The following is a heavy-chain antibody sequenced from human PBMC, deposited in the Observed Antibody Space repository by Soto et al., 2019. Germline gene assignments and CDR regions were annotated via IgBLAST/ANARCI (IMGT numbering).Heavy chain of an antibody. CDR3: ASCRYFDYGMDV. Sequence: ASVKVSCKASGYTFTGYYMHWVRQAPGQGLEWMGWINPNSGGTNYAQKFQGWVTMTRDTSISTAYMELSRLRSDDTAVYYCASCRYFDYGMDVWGQGTTVTVSS. CDR1: GYTFTGYY. J-gene: IGHJ6*02. V-gene: IGHV1-2*04. D-gene: IGHD3-9*01. CDR2: INPNSGGT.